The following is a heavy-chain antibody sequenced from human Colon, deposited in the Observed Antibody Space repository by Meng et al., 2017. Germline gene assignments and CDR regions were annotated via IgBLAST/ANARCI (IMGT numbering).Heavy chain of an antibody. Sequence: GESLKISCAASGFTFSSYWMHWVRQAPGKGLVWVSRINSDGSSTSYADSVKGRFTISRDNAKNTLYLQMNSLRAEDTAVYYCAREAEMATRKLTYYGMDVWGQGTTVTVSS. CDR2: INSDGSST. CDR1: GFTFSSYW. J-gene: IGHJ6*02. CDR3: AREAEMATRKLTYYGMDV. V-gene: IGHV3-74*01. D-gene: IGHD5-24*01.